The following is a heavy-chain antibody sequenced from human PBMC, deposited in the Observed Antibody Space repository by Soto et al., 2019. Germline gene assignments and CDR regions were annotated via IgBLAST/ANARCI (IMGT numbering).Heavy chain of an antibody. J-gene: IGHJ3*02. CDR1: GYTFTSYG. Sequence: QVQLVQSGAEVKKPGASVKVSCKASGYTFTSYGISWVRQAPGQGLEWMGWISADNGNTNYAQKLQGRVTMTTDTSKRTAYMELRSLRSDDTDVYYCARDGVTVALPEIIDAFDIWGQGTMVTVSS. CDR3: ARDGVTVALPEIIDAFDI. D-gene: IGHD2-15*01. V-gene: IGHV1-18*01. CDR2: ISADNGNT.